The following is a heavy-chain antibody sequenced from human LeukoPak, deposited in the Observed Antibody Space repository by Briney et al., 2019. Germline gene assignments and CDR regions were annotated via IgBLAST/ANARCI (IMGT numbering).Heavy chain of an antibody. V-gene: IGHV4-31*03. CDR2: IYDSGST. D-gene: IGHD3-10*01. Sequence: SQTLSLTCTVSGGSISSGYYYWSWIRQHPGKGLEWIGYIYDSGSTYYSPSLKSRITTSVDTSKSQFSLKLSSVTAADTAVYYCARCYGSGDVFDIWGQGTMVTVSS. J-gene: IGHJ3*02. CDR3: ARCYGSGDVFDI. CDR1: GGSISSGYYY.